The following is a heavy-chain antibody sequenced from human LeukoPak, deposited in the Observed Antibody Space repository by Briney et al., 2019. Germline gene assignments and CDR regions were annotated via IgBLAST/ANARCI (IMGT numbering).Heavy chain of an antibody. J-gene: IGHJ1*01. V-gene: IGHV1-3*01. CDR2: INAGNGNT. D-gene: IGHD3-9*01. CDR1: GYTFTSYA. CDR3: ARGHSDGYYEISYFQH. Sequence: ASVKVSCKASGYTFTSYAMHWVRQAPGQGLQWVRWINAGNGNTKYSQKFQGRVTITRDTSASTTYMELSSVRSEDTAVYYCARGHSDGYYEISYFQHWGQGTLVTVSS.